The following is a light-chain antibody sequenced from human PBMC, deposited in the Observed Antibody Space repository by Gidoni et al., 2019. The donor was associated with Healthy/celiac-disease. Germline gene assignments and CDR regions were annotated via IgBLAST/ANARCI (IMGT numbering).Light chain of an antibody. CDR1: QSVSSN. Sequence: DISMTPPPATLSVSPGERATLSCRASQSVSSNLACYQQKPGQNPRILIYGAATRATGVPARISGGGSGAELTLTISSLQYEDFAVYYCQQYNNWHRRTFGEGTKVEIK. J-gene: IGKJ4*01. CDR3: QQYNNWHRRT. V-gene: IGKV3-15*01. CDR2: GAA.